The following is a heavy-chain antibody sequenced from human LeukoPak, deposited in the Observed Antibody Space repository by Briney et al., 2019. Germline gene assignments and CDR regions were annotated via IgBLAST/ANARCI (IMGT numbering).Heavy chain of an antibody. V-gene: IGHV3-30*02. CDR3: ARKPRGPTGYDSGGLDTFAY. Sequence: GGSLRLSCAASGLTFSSSGMHWVRQAPGKGLEWVAFIRYDGSNKYYADSVKGRFTTSRDNSKNTLYLQMNRRRLEDTALYYCARKPRGPTGYDSGGLDTFAYWGQGTLVTVSS. CDR1: GLTFSSSG. D-gene: IGHD2-15*01. J-gene: IGHJ4*02. CDR2: IRYDGSNK.